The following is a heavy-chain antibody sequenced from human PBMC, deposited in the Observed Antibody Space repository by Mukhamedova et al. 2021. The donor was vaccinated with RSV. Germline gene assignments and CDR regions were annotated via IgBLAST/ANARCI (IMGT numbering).Heavy chain of an antibody. CDR3: SKGYIGTYTYYYMDV. V-gene: IGHV3-23*01. D-gene: IGHD1-26*01. Sequence: KGRFTISRDTSKNTVYLQMNSLRAEDTAIYYFSKGYIGTYTYYYMDVWGEGTTVTVSS. J-gene: IGHJ6*03.